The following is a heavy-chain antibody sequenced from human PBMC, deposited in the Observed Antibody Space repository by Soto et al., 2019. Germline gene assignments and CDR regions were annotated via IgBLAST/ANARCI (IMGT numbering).Heavy chain of an antibody. D-gene: IGHD2-8*02. Sequence: SETLSLTCAVYGESFSGHIWTWIRQTPGKGLQWIGQINHSGSTNYNPSLKSRVTISVDTSKNQFSLKLTSVTAADTAVYYCARDKITGLFDYWGQGTLVTVSS. CDR2: INHSGST. CDR3: ARDKITGLFDY. V-gene: IGHV4-34*01. CDR1: GESFSGHI. J-gene: IGHJ4*02.